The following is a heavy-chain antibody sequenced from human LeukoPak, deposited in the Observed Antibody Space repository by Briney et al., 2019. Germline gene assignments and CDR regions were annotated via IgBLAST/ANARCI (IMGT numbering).Heavy chain of an antibody. Sequence: GGSLRLSCSASGFTLSSYWMHWVRKTPGKGLVWVSRINTDGSSTNYADSVKGRFTVSRDNAKNTLYLQMNSLRAEDTAVYYCARDGGQNSDAFDIWGQGTMVTVSS. CDR1: GFTLSSYW. CDR3: ARDGGQNSDAFDI. CDR2: INTDGSST. D-gene: IGHD6-25*01. J-gene: IGHJ3*02. V-gene: IGHV3-74*01.